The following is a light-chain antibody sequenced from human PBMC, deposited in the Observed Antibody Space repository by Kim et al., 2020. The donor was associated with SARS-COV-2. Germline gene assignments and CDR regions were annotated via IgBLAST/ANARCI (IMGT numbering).Light chain of an antibody. CDR1: QSVSSSY. Sequence: EIVLTQSPGTLSLSPGERATLSCRASQSVSSSYLAWYQQKPGQAPRLLIYGASSRATGIPDRFSGSVSGTDFTLTISRLEPEDFAVYYCQQYGSSLVSFGQGTKLEI. V-gene: IGKV3-20*01. CDR2: GAS. J-gene: IGKJ2*03. CDR3: QQYGSSLVS.